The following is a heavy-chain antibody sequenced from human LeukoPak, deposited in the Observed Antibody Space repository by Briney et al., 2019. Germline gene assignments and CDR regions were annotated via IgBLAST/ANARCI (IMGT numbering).Heavy chain of an antibody. CDR1: GGSISSYY. Sequence: SETLSLTCTVSGGSISSYYWSWIRQPPGKGPEWIGYIYYSASTNYNPSLKSRVTISVDTSKNQFSLKLSSVTAADTAVYYCARALVGGSHFDYWGQGTLVTVSS. D-gene: IGHD1-26*01. J-gene: IGHJ4*02. CDR3: ARALVGGSHFDY. CDR2: IYYSAST. V-gene: IGHV4-59*01.